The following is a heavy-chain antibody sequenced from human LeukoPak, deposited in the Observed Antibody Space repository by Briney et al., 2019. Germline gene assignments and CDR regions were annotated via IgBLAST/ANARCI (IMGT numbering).Heavy chain of an antibody. CDR2: IYTSGST. CDR1: GGSISSYY. CDR3: ARSPPTYGDYAFDI. J-gene: IGHJ3*02. Sequence: PSETLSLTCAVYGGSISSYYWSWIRQPAGKGLEWIGRIYTSGSTNYNPSLKSRVTMSVDTSKNQFSLKLSSVTAADTAVYYCARSPPTYGDYAFDIWGQGTMVTVSS. D-gene: IGHD4-17*01. V-gene: IGHV4-59*10.